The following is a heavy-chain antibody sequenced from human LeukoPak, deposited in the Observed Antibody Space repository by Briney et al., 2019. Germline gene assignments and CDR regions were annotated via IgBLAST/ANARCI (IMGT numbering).Heavy chain of an antibody. Sequence: GGSLRLSCAASGFTFSSYAMSWVRRAPGKGLEWVSAISGSGGSTYYADSVKGRFTISRDNSKNTLYLQMNSLRAEDTAVYYCAKDLGSGWYIGCFDYWGQGTLVTVSS. D-gene: IGHD6-19*01. V-gene: IGHV3-23*01. J-gene: IGHJ4*02. CDR2: ISGSGGST. CDR3: AKDLGSGWYIGCFDY. CDR1: GFTFSSYA.